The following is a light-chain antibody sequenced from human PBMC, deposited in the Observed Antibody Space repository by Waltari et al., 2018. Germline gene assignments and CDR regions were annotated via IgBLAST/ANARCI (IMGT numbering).Light chain of an antibody. CDR1: SSNIGTNN. CDR3: AAWDDSLIGRV. CDR2: ANY. Sequence: QSVLTQPPSTSGTPGQTVTISCSGSSSNIGTNNVTCYQQFPGTAPKVLVFANYHRPSGVPDRFSASKSGTSASLVISGLQSEDEGDYFCAAWDDSLIGRVFGGGTTLTVL. V-gene: IGLV1-44*01. J-gene: IGLJ2*01.